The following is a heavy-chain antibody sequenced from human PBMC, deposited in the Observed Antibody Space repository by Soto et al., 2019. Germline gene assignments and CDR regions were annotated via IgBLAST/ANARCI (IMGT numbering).Heavy chain of an antibody. CDR2: IYYSGST. Sequence: PSETLSLTCTVSAGSISSISYYWGWIRQPPEKGLEWIGSIYYSGSTYYNPSLKSRVTISVDTSKNQFSLKLSSVTAADTAVYYCASLYGDYVSYWGQGTLVTVSS. CDR1: AGSISSISYY. D-gene: IGHD4-17*01. CDR3: ASLYGDYVSY. J-gene: IGHJ4*02. V-gene: IGHV4-39*01.